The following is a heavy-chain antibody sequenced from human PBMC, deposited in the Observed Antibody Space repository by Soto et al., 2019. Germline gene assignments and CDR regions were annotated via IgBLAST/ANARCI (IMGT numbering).Heavy chain of an antibody. D-gene: IGHD2-15*01. J-gene: IGHJ5*02. Sequence: SETLSLTCTVSSGSISSTIYCWDWIRQPQGKGLEWIGSSFYSGSTYYNPSLKSRVTISVDTSKNQFSLTLTSVTAADTAVYYCARQCRGVTCHWFVPWGQGTLVTVS. CDR2: SFYSGST. V-gene: IGHV4-39*01. CDR1: SGSISSTIYC. CDR3: ARQCRGVTCHWFVP.